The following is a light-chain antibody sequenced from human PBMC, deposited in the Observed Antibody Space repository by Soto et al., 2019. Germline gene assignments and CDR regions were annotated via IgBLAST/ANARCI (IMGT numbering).Light chain of an antibody. CDR3: HQYGSTPYT. V-gene: IGKV3-20*01. CDR2: GTS. CDR1: QSVSSSY. J-gene: IGKJ2*01. Sequence: EIVLTQSPGTLSLSPGEIATLSCRASQSVSSSYLTWYQKKPGQAPMLLIYGTSSRATGIPARFSGSGSGTDFTLTISRLEPEDFAVEYCHQYGSTPYTFGEGTELEI.